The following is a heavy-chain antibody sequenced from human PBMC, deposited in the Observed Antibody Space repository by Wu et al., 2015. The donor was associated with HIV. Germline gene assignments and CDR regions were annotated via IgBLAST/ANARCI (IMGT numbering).Heavy chain of an antibody. D-gene: IGHD2-15*01. CDR2: IIPIFGTA. CDR1: GGTFSSYA. Sequence: QVQLVQSGAEVKKPGSSVKVSCKASGGTFSSYAISWVRQAPGQGLEWMGGIIPIFGTANYAQKFQGRVTITTDESTSTAYMELSSLRSEDTAVYYCARGGIVVVVAATQGDYYYGMDVWGQGTTVTVSS. CDR3: ARGGIVVVVAATQGDYYYGMDV. V-gene: IGHV1-69*05. J-gene: IGHJ6*02.